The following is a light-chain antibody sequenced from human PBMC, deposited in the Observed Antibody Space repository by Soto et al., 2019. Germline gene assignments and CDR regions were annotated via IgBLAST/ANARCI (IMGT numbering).Light chain of an antibody. Sequence: DFQMTQSPSTLSASVGDRVTITCRASQSISSWLAGYQQKPGKAPKLLIYKASSLQSGGPSRFSGSGSGTEFTLTISGLQPDDFATYYCQQYHSFPLTFRGGTKVELK. V-gene: IGKV1-5*03. J-gene: IGKJ4*01. CDR3: QQYHSFPLT. CDR1: QSISSW. CDR2: KAS.